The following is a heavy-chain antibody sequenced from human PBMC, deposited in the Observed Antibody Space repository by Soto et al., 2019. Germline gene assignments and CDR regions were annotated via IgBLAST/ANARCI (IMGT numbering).Heavy chain of an antibody. D-gene: IGHD1-20*01. J-gene: IGHJ4*02. CDR2: VSGSGGST. CDR3: AKPPDYNWNDY. V-gene: IGHV3-23*01. CDR1: GFTFSSYA. Sequence: EVQLLESGGGLVQPGGSLRLSCAASGFTFSSYAMSWVRQAPGKGLEWISAVSGSGGSTYYADSVKGRFTISRDNSKDTLYLQMNIRRAEDTAVYYCAKPPDYNWNDYWGQGTLVTVSS.